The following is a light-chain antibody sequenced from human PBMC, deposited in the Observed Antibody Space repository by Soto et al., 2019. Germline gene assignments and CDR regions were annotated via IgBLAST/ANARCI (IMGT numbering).Light chain of an antibody. CDR1: QSISSW. J-gene: IGKJ5*01. CDR3: QQYNSYWT. CDR2: DAS. Sequence: GARVTITCRASQSISSWLAWYQQKPGKAPKLLIYDASSLESGVPSRFSGGGSGTEFTLTISSLQPDDFATYYCQQYNSYWTFGQGTRLEIK. V-gene: IGKV1-5*01.